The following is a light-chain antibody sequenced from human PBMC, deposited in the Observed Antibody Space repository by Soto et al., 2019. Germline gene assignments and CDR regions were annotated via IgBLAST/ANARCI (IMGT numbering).Light chain of an antibody. CDR2: EVS. V-gene: IGLV2-23*02. CDR3: CSYAGSSTSWV. CDR1: SSDVGSYNL. J-gene: IGLJ3*02. Sequence: QSVLTQPASVSGSPGQSITISCTGTSSDVGSYNLVSWYQQHPGKAPKLMIYEVSKRPSGVSNRFSGSKSGNTASLTISGRQAEDEADYYCCSYAGSSTSWVFGGGTKVTVL.